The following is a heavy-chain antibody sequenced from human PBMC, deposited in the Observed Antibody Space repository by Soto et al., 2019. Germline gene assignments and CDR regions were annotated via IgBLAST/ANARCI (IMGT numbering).Heavy chain of an antibody. V-gene: IGHV2-5*02. J-gene: IGHJ4*02. Sequence: QITLRESGPTRVRPTQTLSLTCTFSGFSLHTSGVGVGWIRQPPGKALEWLALIYWDDDKRYSPSLKSRLSITNDTSENQVVLKMTNMDPVDTATYYCAYRALYSGSYWDGGYFDYWGQGTLITVSS. CDR2: IYWDDDK. D-gene: IGHD1-26*01. CDR1: GFSLHTSGVG. CDR3: AYRALYSGSYWDGGYFDY.